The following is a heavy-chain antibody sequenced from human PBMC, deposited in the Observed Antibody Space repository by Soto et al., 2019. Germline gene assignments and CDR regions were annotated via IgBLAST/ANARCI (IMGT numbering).Heavy chain of an antibody. V-gene: IGHV2-5*01. CDR1: GFSLSTSGVG. Sequence: ESGPTLVNPTQTLSLTCTFSGFSLSTSGVGVGWIRQPPGKALEWLALIYWNDDKCYSPSLKTRLTISKDTSKNQVVLTMTNMDPVDTATYYCARIRVGDYGMDVWGQGTTVTVSS. J-gene: IGHJ6*02. CDR3: ARIRVGDYGMDV. D-gene: IGHD1-26*01. CDR2: IYWNDDK.